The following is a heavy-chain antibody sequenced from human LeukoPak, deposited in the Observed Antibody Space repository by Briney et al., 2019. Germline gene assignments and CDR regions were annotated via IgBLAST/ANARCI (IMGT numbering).Heavy chain of an antibody. D-gene: IGHD3-22*01. Sequence: ASVKVSCKASGYTFTSYGISWVRQAPGQGLEWMGWISAYNGNTNYAQKLQGRVTMTTDTSTSTAYMELSRLRSDDTAVYYCARGLHSYDSSGLWGQGTLVTVSS. CDR3: ARGLHSYDSSGL. CDR2: ISAYNGNT. CDR1: GYTFTSYG. J-gene: IGHJ4*02. V-gene: IGHV1-18*01.